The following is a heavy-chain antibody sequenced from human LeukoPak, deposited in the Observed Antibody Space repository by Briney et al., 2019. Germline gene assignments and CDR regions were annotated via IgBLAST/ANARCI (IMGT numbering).Heavy chain of an antibody. CDR2: ISSSNNYI. V-gene: IGHV3-21*01. J-gene: IGHJ4*02. D-gene: IGHD3-22*01. CDR3: ARDYDSSGYCDY. CDR1: DFTFSSYT. Sequence: PGGSLRLSCSASDFTFSSYTMNWVRQAPGKGLEWVSSISSSNNYIYYADSVKGRFTMSRDNAKNSLYLQMNSLRAEDTAIYYCARDYDSSGYCDYWGQGPLGTVS.